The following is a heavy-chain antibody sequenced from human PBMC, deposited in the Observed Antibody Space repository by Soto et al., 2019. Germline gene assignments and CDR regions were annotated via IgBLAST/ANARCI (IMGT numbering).Heavy chain of an antibody. V-gene: IGHV1-8*01. D-gene: IGHD6-6*01. J-gene: IGHJ6*02. Sequence: ASVKVSCKASGYTFTSYDINWVRQATGQGLEWMGWMNPNSGNTGYAQKFQGRVTMTRNTSISTAYMELSSLRSEDTAVYYCARCYSSSYYYYGMDVWGQGTTVTVSS. CDR3: ARCYSSSYYYYGMDV. CDR2: MNPNSGNT. CDR1: GYTFTSYD.